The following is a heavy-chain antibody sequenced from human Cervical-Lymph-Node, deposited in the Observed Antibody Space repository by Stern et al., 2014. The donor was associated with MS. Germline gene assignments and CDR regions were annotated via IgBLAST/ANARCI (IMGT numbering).Heavy chain of an antibody. CDR1: GFTVRSKY. D-gene: IGHD6-19*01. CDR2: IYNNGNK. J-gene: IGHJ6*02. V-gene: IGHV3-53*01. Sequence: EVQLVESGGGLIQPGGSLRLSCAASGFTVRSKYMSWVRQAPGQGLEWVSVIYNNGNKRYADFVKGRFTVFRDNSKNTLFLEMNNLRAEDTAVYYCATDRGYTSDWRQQSYGMDVWGQGTTVTVSS. CDR3: ATDRGYTSDWRQQSYGMDV.